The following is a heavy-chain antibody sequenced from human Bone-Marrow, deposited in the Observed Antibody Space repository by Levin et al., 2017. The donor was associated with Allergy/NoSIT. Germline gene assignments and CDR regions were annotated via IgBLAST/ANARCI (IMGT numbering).Heavy chain of an antibody. CDR3: AKDCYGDPYYYYGMDV. CDR2: ISYDGSNK. V-gene: IGHV3-30*18. J-gene: IGHJ6*02. Sequence: GESLKISCAASGFTFSSYGMHWVRQAPGKGLEWVAVISYDGSNKYYADSVKGRFTISRDNSKNTLYLQMNSLRAEDTAVYYCAKDCYGDPYYYYGMDVWGQGTTVTVSS. CDR1: GFTFSSYG. D-gene: IGHD4-17*01.